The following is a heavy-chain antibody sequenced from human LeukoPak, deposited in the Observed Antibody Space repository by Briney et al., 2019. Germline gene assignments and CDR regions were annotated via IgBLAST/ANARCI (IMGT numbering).Heavy chain of an antibody. J-gene: IGHJ4*02. CDR3: ARDGPWLLSQYYFDY. CDR2: FDPEDGET. D-gene: IGHD3-9*01. V-gene: IGHV1-24*01. Sequence: ASVTVSCRVSGYTLTELSMHWVRQAPGKGLEWMGGFDPEDGETIYAQKFQGRVTMTEDTSTDTAYMELRSLRSDDTAVYYCARDGPWLLSQYYFDYWGQGTLVTVSS. CDR1: GYTLTELS.